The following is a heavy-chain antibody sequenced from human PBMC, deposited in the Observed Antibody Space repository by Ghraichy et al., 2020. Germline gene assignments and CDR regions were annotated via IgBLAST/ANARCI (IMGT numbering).Heavy chain of an antibody. V-gene: IGHV1-69*13. CDR2: IIPIFGTA. J-gene: IGHJ6*02. CDR3: ARDSRLTLELLRHYYYYGMDV. CDR1: GGTFSSYA. D-gene: IGHD3-10*01. Sequence: SVKVSCKASGGTFSSYAISWVRQAPGQGLEWMGGIIPIFGTANYAQKIQGRVTITADESTSTAYMELSSLRSEDTAVYYCARDSRLTLELLRHYYYYGMDVWGQGTTVTVSS.